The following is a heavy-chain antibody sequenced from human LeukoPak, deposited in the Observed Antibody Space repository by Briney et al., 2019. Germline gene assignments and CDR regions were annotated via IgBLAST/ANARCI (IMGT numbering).Heavy chain of an antibody. J-gene: IGHJ4*02. CDR3: ARGGDSSGYYYPNFDY. Sequence: PSETLSLTCTVSGGSISSGGYYWSWIRQHPGKGLEWIGYIYYSGSTNYNPSLKSRVTISVDTSKNQFSLKLSSVTAADTAVYYCARGGDSSGYYYPNFDYWGQGTLVTVSS. V-gene: IGHV4-61*08. D-gene: IGHD3-22*01. CDR1: GGSISSGGYY. CDR2: IYYSGST.